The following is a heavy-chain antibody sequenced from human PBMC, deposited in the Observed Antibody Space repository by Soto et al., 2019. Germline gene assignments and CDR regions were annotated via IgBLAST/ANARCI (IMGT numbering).Heavy chain of an antibody. D-gene: IGHD2-15*01. J-gene: IGHJ4*02. CDR3: ARDKGHCRGASCPDFDY. V-gene: IGHV1-69*08. CDR1: GGTLSSYT. CDR2: IIPNLGIT. Sequence: QVPLVQSGAEVKKPGSSVKVSCKASGGTLSSYTFSWVRQAPGQGLEWMGRIIPNLGITNYAQKFQGRITIIVDKSTSTAYMELSSVRSEDTAVYYCARDKGHCRGASCPDFDYWGQGTLVTVSS.